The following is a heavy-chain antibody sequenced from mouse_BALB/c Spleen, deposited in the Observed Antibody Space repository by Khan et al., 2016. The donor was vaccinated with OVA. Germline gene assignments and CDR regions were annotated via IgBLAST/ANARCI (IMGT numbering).Heavy chain of an antibody. CDR3: AYHLTGSFAY. V-gene: IGHV5-6*01. Sequence: VELVESGGDLVKPGGSLKLSCAASGFTFSSYSMSWVRQTPDKRLEWVASISSGGDYTYYPDSVKGRFTISRDNAKNTLYLQMSDLKSEDTAMYYCAYHLTGSFAYWGQGTLVTVAA. CDR2: ISSGGDYT. CDR1: GFTFSSYS. J-gene: IGHJ3*01. D-gene: IGHD4-1*01.